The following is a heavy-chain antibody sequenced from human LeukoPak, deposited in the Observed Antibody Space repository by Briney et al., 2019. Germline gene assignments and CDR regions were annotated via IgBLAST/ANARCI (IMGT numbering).Heavy chain of an antibody. V-gene: IGHV3-23*01. Sequence: GGSLRLSCAASGFTFSSYGMHWVRQAPGKGLEWVSAISGSGGSTYYADSVKGRFTISRDNSKNTLYLQMNSLRAEDTAVYYCAKSDFWSGYYSKKEAYFDYWGQGTLVTVSS. CDR3: AKSDFWSGYYSKKEAYFDY. CDR2: ISGSGGST. J-gene: IGHJ4*02. D-gene: IGHD3-3*01. CDR1: GFTFSSYG.